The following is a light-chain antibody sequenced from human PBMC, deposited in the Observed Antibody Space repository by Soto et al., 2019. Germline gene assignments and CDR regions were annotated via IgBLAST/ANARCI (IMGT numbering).Light chain of an antibody. J-gene: IGLJ3*02. Sequence: QSALTQSASVSGYPGQSITISCTGTSSDDGGYNYVSWYQQHPGKALKLTVYDVSNRPSGPSTRFSDSKSGNTASLTNSGLQAEDDADYYCGSYTRSNSGVFGGGTK. CDR2: DVS. CDR1: SSDDGGYNY. V-gene: IGLV2-14*01. CDR3: GSYTRSNSGV.